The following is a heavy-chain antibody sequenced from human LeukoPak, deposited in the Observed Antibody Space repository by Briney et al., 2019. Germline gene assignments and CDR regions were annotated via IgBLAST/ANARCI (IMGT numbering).Heavy chain of an antibody. CDR2: ISSSSSYM. CDR1: GFTFSSYA. D-gene: IGHD4-23*01. V-gene: IGHV3-21*01. J-gene: IGHJ6*02. CDR3: ARDIQLNMTTVVYYYYYYAMDV. Sequence: PGGSLRLSCAASGFTFSSYAMNWVRQAPGKGLEWVSSISSSSSYMYYADSVKGRFTISRDNAKNSLYLQMNSLRAEDTAVYYCARDIQLNMTTVVYYYYYYAMDVWGQGTTVTVSS.